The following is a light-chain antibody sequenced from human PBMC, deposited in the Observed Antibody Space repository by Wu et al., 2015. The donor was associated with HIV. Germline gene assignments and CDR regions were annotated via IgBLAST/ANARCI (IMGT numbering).Light chain of an antibody. CDR3: HQYNNWPPGT. J-gene: IGKJ2*02. CDR2: GAF. CDR1: QSISTN. V-gene: IGKV3-15*01. Sequence: EIVLTQSPGTLSVSPGERATLSCRASQSISTNLAWYQQKPGQAPRLLIYGAFTRATGIPARFSGSGSGTDFTLTISNMHSEDFAVYYCHQYNNWPPGTFGQGTKLEIK.